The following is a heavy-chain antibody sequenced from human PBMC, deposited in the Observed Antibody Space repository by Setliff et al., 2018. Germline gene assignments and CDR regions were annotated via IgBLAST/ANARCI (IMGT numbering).Heavy chain of an antibody. CDR3: ARARGGYDFDY. D-gene: IGHD5-12*01. J-gene: IGHJ4*02. CDR1: GFTFSSYW. Sequence: GGSLRLSCVASGFTFSSYWMSWVRQAPGKGLGWVANIKQDGSEKFYVDSVKGRFTISRDNAKNSLYLQMNSLRAEDTAVYYCARARGGYDFDYWGQGTLVTVSS. CDR2: IKQDGSEK. V-gene: IGHV3-7*01.